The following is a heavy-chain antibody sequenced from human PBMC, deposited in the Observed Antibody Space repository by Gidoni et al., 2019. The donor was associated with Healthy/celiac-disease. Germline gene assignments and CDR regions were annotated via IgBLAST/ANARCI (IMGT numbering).Heavy chain of an antibody. CDR2: ISYDGSNK. D-gene: IGHD2-15*01. CDR1: GFTFSSYG. V-gene: IGHV3-30*03. CDR3: ARDRGGSIEYNWFDP. Sequence: QVQLVESGGGVVQPGRSLRLSCAASGFTFSSYGMHWVRQAPGKGLEWVAVISYDGSNKYYADSVKGRFTISRDNSKNTLYLQMNSLRAEDTAVYYCARDRGGSIEYNWFDPWGQGTLVTVSS. J-gene: IGHJ5*02.